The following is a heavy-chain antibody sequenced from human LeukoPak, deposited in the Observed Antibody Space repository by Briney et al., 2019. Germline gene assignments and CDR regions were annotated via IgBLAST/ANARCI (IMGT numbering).Heavy chain of an antibody. CDR1: GFTFSSHW. Sequence: GGPLRLSCAASGFTFSSHWMHWVREAPGKGLVWVSRVNTDGSDTGYADSVKGRFTISRDNAKNTLYLQMNRLRAEDTAVYYCARDGTTSTWVAYNWFDSWGQGTLVTVSS. CDR3: ARDGTTSTWVAYNWFDS. CDR2: VNTDGSDT. J-gene: IGHJ5*01. V-gene: IGHV3-74*01. D-gene: IGHD1-7*01.